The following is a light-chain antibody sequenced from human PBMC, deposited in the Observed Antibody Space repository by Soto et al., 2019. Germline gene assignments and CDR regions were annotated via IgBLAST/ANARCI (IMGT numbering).Light chain of an antibody. Sequence: EVVLTQSPGTLSLSPGERATLSCRASQSVSSSYLAWYQQKPGQAPRLLIYEASTRATGIPDRFSGSGSGADSTLTISRLEPEDVAVYYCQQYGNSLYTFGQGANLEIK. V-gene: IGKV3-20*01. J-gene: IGKJ2*01. CDR1: QSVSSSY. CDR2: EAS. CDR3: QQYGNSLYT.